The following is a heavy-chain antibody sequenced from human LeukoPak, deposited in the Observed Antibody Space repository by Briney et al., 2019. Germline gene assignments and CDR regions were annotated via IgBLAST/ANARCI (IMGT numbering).Heavy chain of an antibody. CDR1: GRSISSYY. CDR2: IYYSGST. CDR3: ARDRSGRDI. Sequence: AEPLSLTCTLSGRSISSYYWSWLRQPPGKGLEWIGYIYYSGSTNYNPSLKSRVTISVDTSKNQFSLKLSSVTAADTAAYYCARDRSGRDIWGQGTMVTVFS. D-gene: IGHD1-26*01. V-gene: IGHV4-59*13. J-gene: IGHJ3*02.